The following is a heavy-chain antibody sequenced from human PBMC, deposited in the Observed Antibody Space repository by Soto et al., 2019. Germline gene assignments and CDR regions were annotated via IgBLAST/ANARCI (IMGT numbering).Heavy chain of an antibody. J-gene: IGHJ6*03. CDR1: GFTFSSYG. D-gene: IGHD2-2*01. CDR2: ISYDGSNK. CDR3: AKDGSTSRLYYYYMDV. V-gene: IGHV3-30*18. Sequence: GGSLRLSCAASGFTFSSYGMHWVRQAPGKGLEWVAVISYDGSNKYYADSVKGRFTISRDNSKNTLYLQMNSLRAEDTAVYYCAKDGSTSRLYYYYMDVWGKGTTVTVSS.